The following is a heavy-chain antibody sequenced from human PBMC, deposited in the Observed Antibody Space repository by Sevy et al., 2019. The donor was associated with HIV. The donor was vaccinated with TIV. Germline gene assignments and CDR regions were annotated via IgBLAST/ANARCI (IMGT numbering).Heavy chain of an antibody. CDR2: ISYDGNYR. CDR3: AKNRPPGGSYFSRNAMDV. J-gene: IGHJ6*02. CDR1: GFSFRSYD. V-gene: IGHV3-30*18. Sequence: GGSLRLSCAASGFSFRSYDMHWVRQAPGKGLEWVAIISYDGNYRHYADSVRGRFTMSGENSKTTKYLQMNGQSIEDMVVYYYAKNRPPGGSYFSRNAMDVWGRGTTVTVSS. D-gene: IGHD3-16*01.